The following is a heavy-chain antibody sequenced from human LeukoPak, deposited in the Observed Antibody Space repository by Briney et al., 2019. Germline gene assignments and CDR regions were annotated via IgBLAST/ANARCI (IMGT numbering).Heavy chain of an antibody. CDR3: AELGITMIGGV. Sequence: PGGSLRLSCAASGFTVDAYAMSWVRQVPGKGLEWVSGINWNGGTIGYADSVKGRFTISRDNAKNSLYLQMNSLRAEDTAVYYCAELGITMIGGVWGKGTTVTISS. CDR2: INWNGGTI. V-gene: IGHV3-20*04. J-gene: IGHJ6*04. CDR1: GFTVDAYA. D-gene: IGHD3-10*02.